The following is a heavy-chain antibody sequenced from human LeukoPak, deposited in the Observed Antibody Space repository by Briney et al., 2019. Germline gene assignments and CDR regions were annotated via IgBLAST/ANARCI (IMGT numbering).Heavy chain of an antibody. CDR2: ISYDGSNK. D-gene: IGHD2-2*01. Sequence: GRSLRLSCAASGFTFSSYGMHWVRQAPGKGLEWVAVISYDGSNKYYGDSVKGRFTISRDTSKNTLCLQMNTLRAQDTPLYNCAKDGGGDCSSTSCFTLTIDFWGQGTLVTVSS. CDR3: AKDGGGDCSSTSCFTLTIDF. J-gene: IGHJ4*02. CDR1: GFTFSSYG. V-gene: IGHV3-30*18.